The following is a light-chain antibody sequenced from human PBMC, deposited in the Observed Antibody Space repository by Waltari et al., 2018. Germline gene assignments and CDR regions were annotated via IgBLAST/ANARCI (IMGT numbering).Light chain of an antibody. J-gene: IGKJ1*01. CDR1: QSVSRS. Sequence: IVLTQSPGTLSLSVGDRATLSCRASQSVSRSLAWYQQKPGQAPKLLIYAASTRATGIPDRFTGSGSGTDFSLTISSLEPEDFAIYFCQHYVRLPATFGQGTKVEIK. V-gene: IGKV3-20*01. CDR2: AAS. CDR3: QHYVRLPAT.